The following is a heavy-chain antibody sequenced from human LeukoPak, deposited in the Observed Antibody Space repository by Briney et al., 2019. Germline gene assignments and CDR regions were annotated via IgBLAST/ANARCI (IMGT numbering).Heavy chain of an antibody. D-gene: IGHD5-18*01. CDR2: ISYDGSNK. Sequence: PGGSLRLSCAASGFTFSSYGMHWVRQAPGKGLEGGAVISYDGSNKYYADSVKGRFTISRDNSKNTLYLQMNSLRAEDTAVYYCAKVASYGLFDYWGQGTLVTVSS. CDR3: AKVASYGLFDY. J-gene: IGHJ4*02. CDR1: GFTFSSYG. V-gene: IGHV3-30*18.